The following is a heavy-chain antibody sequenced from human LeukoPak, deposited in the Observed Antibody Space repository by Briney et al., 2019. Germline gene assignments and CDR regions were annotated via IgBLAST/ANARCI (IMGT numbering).Heavy chain of an antibody. CDR2: IYSSGTP. J-gene: IGHJ4*02. CDR3: ARFNSGCSEASCYVHY. CDR1: GGSMNNHY. Sequence: SETLSLTCTVSGGSMNNHYWTWIRQPPGKGLELIGHIYSSGTPAYTPSLKSRVTMSIDTSKNQFSLNVFSVTAADSAVYYCARFNSGCSEASCYVHYWGQGTLVTVSS. V-gene: IGHV4-59*11. D-gene: IGHD2-2*01.